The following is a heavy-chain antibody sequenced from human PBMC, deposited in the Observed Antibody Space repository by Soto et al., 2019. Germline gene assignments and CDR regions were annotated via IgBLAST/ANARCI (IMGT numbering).Heavy chain of an antibody. Sequence: GGSLRLSCAASGFTFSSYWMSWVRQAPGKGLEWVANIKQDGSEKYYVDSVKGRFTISRDNAKNSLYLQMNSLRVEDTAVYYCTRSQWELLRADYWGQGTLVTVSS. CDR3: TRSQWELLRADY. CDR2: IKQDGSEK. CDR1: GFTFSSYW. V-gene: IGHV3-7*03. D-gene: IGHD1-26*01. J-gene: IGHJ4*02.